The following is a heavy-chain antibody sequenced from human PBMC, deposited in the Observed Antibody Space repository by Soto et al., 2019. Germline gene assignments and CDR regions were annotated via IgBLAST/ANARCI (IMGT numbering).Heavy chain of an antibody. D-gene: IGHD2-21*02. CDR3: ARHTPYCGGDCYGFDI. Sequence: PSETLSLTCTVSGGSISSYYWSWIRQPPGKGLEWIGDIYNSGSTNYNPSLKSRATISIDTSKNQLSLRLSSVTAADTSVYSCARHTPYCGGDCYGFDIWGQGTMVT. CDR2: IYNSGST. V-gene: IGHV4-59*01. CDR1: GGSISSYY. J-gene: IGHJ3*02.